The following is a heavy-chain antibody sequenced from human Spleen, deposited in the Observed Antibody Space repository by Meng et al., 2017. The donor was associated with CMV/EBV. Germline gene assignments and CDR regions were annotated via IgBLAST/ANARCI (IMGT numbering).Heavy chain of an antibody. Sequence: ASVQVSCKASGYTFTGYYMHWVRQAPGQGLEWMGWINPNSGGTNYAQKFQGRVTMTRDTSISTAYMELSRLRSDDTAVYYCARDRYCSSTSCYRDYYYGMDVWGQGTTVTVSS. CDR3: ARDRYCSSTSCYRDYYYGMDV. D-gene: IGHD2-2*01. CDR2: INPNSGGT. V-gene: IGHV1-2*02. CDR1: GYTFTGYY. J-gene: IGHJ6*02.